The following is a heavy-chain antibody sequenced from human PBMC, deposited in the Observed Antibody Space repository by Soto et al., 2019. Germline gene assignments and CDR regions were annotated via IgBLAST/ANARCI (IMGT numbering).Heavy chain of an antibody. V-gene: IGHV4-4*02. D-gene: IGHD2-2*02. CDR1: GGSISSSNW. J-gene: IGHJ5*02. CDR2: IYHSGST. Sequence: SETLSLTCAVSGGSISSSNWWSWVRQPPGKGLEWIGEIYHSGSTNYNPSLKSRVTISVDKSKNQFSLKLSSVTAADTAVYYCARELGYCSSTSCYTFDPWGQGTLVTV. CDR3: ARELGYCSSTSCYTFDP.